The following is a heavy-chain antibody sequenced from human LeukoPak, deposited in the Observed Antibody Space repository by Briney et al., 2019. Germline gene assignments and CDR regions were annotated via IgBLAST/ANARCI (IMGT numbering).Heavy chain of an antibody. D-gene: IGHD2-15*01. CDR1: GGSISSGSYY. CDR3: ARTTEGYCRGRSCYSYYYYMDV. CDR2: IYTSGST. V-gene: IGHV4-61*02. Sequence: SETLSLTCTVSGGSISSGSYYWSWIRQPAGKGLEWIGRIYTSGSTNYNPSLKSRVTISVDTSKNQFSLKLSSVTAADTAVYYCARTTEGYCRGRSCYSYYYYMDVWGKGTTVTVSS. J-gene: IGHJ6*03.